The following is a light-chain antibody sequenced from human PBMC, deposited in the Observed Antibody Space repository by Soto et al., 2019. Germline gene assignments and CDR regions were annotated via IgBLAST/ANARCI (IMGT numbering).Light chain of an antibody. CDR1: SGSIASTY. V-gene: IGLV6-57*01. CDR3: QSYDSSNLWV. Sequence: NFMLTQSHSVSESPGKTVIISCTRSSGSIASTYVQWYQQRPGSSPTTVIYEDHQRPSGVPDRFSGSIDSSSNSASLTISGLKTEDEADYYCQSYDSSNLWVFGGGTKLTVL. J-gene: IGLJ3*02. CDR2: EDH.